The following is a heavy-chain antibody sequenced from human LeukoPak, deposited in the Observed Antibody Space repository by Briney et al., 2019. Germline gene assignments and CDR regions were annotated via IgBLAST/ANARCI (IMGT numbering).Heavy chain of an antibody. CDR1: GFTFSSNA. V-gene: IGHV3-23*01. D-gene: IGHD3-22*01. Sequence: GGSLRLSCAASGFTFSSNAISWVRQAPGKGLEWVSGISVSAGTTAYTDSVKGRFTVSRDNSKNTLYLQMNSLRAEDTAVYYCAARPPIVVGGPFDYWGQGTLVTVSS. J-gene: IGHJ4*02. CDR2: ISVSAGTT. CDR3: AARPPIVVGGPFDY.